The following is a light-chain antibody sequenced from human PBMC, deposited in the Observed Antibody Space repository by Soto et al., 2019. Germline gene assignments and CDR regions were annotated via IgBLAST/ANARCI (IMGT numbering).Light chain of an antibody. V-gene: IGKV1-5*01. CDR1: QSISSW. Sequence: DIQMTQSPSTLSASVGDRVTITCRASQSISSWLAWYQQQPGKAPKLLIYDASSLESGIPSRFSGSGSGTEFTLTISSLQPDDFAAYYCQQYNSYSKYTFGHGTKLEIK. CDR2: DAS. CDR3: QQYNSYSKYT. J-gene: IGKJ2*01.